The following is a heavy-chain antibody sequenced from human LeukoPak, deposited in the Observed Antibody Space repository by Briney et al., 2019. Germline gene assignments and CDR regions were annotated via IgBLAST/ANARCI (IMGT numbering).Heavy chain of an antibody. Sequence: SETLSLTCTVSGGSISSSSYYWGWIRQPPGKGLEWIGSIYYSGSTYYNPSLKSRVTISVDTSKNQFSLKLSSVTAADTAVYYCASTLLAYSSGWLRFDYWGQGTLVTVSS. D-gene: IGHD6-19*01. J-gene: IGHJ4*02. V-gene: IGHV4-39*01. CDR2: IYYSGST. CDR3: ASTLLAYSSGWLRFDY. CDR1: GGSISSSSYY.